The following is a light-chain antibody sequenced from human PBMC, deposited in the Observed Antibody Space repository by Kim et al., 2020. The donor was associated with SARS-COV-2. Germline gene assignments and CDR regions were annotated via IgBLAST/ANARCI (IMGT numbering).Light chain of an antibody. J-gene: IGLJ3*02. Sequence: QSALTQPASVSGSPGQSITISCTGTSSDVGIYNYVSWYQHHPGKAPKLMIYDVTNRPAGVSCRFSGSKSGNTASLTISGLQADDEADYYCISYTTSINRVFGGGTQLTVL. CDR2: DVT. CDR3: ISYTTSINRV. CDR1: SSDVGIYNY. V-gene: IGLV2-14*03.